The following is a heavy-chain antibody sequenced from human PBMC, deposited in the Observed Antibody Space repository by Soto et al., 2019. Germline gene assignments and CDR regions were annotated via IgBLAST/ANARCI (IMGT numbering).Heavy chain of an antibody. D-gene: IGHD2-2*01. V-gene: IGHV4-59*01. CDR2: IYYSGST. J-gene: IGHJ6*02. CDR1: GGSISSYY. CDR3: ARLVLVPAAHYYYYYGMDV. Sequence: PSETLSLTCTVSGGSISSYYWSWIRQPPGKGLEWIGYIYYSGSTNYNPSLKSRVTISVDTSKNQFSLKLSSVTAADTAVYYCARLVLVPAAHYYYYYGMDVWGQGTTVTVSS.